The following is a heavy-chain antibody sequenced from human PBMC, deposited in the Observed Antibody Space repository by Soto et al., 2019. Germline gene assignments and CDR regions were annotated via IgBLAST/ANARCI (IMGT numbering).Heavy chain of an antibody. Sequence: EVQLLESGGGLVQPGGSLRHSCAASGFTFSSYAMSWVRQAPGKGLEWVSAISGSGGSTYYADSVKGRFTISRDNSKNTLYLQMNSLRAEDTAVYYCAKDLYYDSSGYYYFDYWGQGTLVTVSS. CDR2: ISGSGGST. D-gene: IGHD3-22*01. CDR3: AKDLYYDSSGYYYFDY. J-gene: IGHJ4*02. CDR1: GFTFSSYA. V-gene: IGHV3-23*01.